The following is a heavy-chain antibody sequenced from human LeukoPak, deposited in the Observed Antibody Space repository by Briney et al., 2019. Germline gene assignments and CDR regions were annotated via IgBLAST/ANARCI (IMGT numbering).Heavy chain of an antibody. Sequence: GASVKVSCKASGNTFINYGISWVRQSPGQVLEWMGWINAYNGNIKYAQKLQGRFTMTTDTSTSTAYMDLRSLRSDDTAIYYRARDSSGYSSSWVDYWAQGTLVTVSS. D-gene: IGHD6-13*01. CDR3: ARDSSGYSSSWVDY. V-gene: IGHV1-18*01. CDR2: INAYNGNI. CDR1: GNTFINYG. J-gene: IGHJ4*02.